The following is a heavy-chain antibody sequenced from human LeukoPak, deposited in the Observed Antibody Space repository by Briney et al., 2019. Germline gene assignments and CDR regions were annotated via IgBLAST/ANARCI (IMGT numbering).Heavy chain of an antibody. CDR1: NYSISSGYY. CDR2: VYRSGTT. J-gene: IGHJ5*02. V-gene: IGHV4-38-2*02. CDR3: ARGTGFDP. D-gene: IGHD1/OR15-1a*01. Sequence: SETLSLTCTVSNYSISSGYYWGWIRQPPGKGLEWIGDVYRSGTTNYNPSLKSRVAISVDTSKNQFSLRLSSVTAADTAVYYCARGTGFDPWGQGTLVTVSS.